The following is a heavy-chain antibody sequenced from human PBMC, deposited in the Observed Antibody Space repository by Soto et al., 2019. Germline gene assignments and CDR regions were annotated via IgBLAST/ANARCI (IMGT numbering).Heavy chain of an antibody. Sequence: SETLSLTCTVSGGSISSGGYYWSWIRQHPGKGLEWIGHIYYSGSTYYNPSLKSRVTISVDTSKNQFSLKLSSVTAADTAVYYCARAYYDYIWGSCSFDYWGQGTLVTVSS. V-gene: IGHV4-31*03. CDR2: IYYSGST. J-gene: IGHJ4*02. D-gene: IGHD3-16*01. CDR1: GGSISSGGYY. CDR3: ARAYYDYIWGSCSFDY.